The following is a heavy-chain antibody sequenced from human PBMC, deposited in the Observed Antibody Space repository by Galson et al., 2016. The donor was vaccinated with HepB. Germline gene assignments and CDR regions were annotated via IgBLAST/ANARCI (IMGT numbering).Heavy chain of an antibody. D-gene: IGHD2/OR15-2a*01. Sequence: SLRLSCAASGFTFSSYWLSWIRQAPGKGLERVANIKEDGSVKNYVDSVRGRFTISRDNAKNSLYLQMNNLRAEDTAVYYCARDMYTTARDYWGQGTLVTVSS. V-gene: IGHV3-7*01. J-gene: IGHJ4*02. CDR2: IKEDGSVK. CDR1: GFTFSSYW. CDR3: ARDMYTTARDY.